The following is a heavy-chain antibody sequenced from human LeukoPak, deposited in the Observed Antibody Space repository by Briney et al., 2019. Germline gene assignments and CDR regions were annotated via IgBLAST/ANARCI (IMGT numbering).Heavy chain of an antibody. Sequence: ASVKVSCKASGYTFTGYYMHWVRQAPGQGLEWMGWINPNSGGTNYAQKFQGRVTMTRDTSISTAYMELSRLRSDDTAVYYCARAPGGWPPLRWVTPGNANEYYFNYWGQGTLVTVSS. D-gene: IGHD2-21*02. CDR3: ARAPGGWPPLRWVTPGNANEYYFNY. CDR1: GYTFTGYY. V-gene: IGHV1-2*02. CDR2: INPNSGGT. J-gene: IGHJ4*02.